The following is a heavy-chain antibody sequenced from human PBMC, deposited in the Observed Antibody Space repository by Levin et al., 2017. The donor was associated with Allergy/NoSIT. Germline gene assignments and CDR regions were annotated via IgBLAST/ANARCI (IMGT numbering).Heavy chain of an antibody. V-gene: IGHV4-39*01. D-gene: IGHD3-10*01. CDR2: FHYSGST. CDR3: ALISMIRGDAFDI. CDR1: GGSISSSNSY. Sequence: SQTLSLTCSVSGGSISSSNSYWGWIRQPPGKGLEWIGSFHYSGSTFYKPSLKSRVTISVDTSKNQFSLKLSSVTAADTAVYYCALISMIRGDAFDIWGQATMVTVS. J-gene: IGHJ3*02.